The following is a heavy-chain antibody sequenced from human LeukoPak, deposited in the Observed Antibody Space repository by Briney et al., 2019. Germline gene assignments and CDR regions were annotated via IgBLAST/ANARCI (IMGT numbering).Heavy chain of an antibody. D-gene: IGHD3-10*01. CDR3: ARVITMIRGVPDRFDP. V-gene: IGHV5-51*01. J-gene: IGHJ5*02. Sequence: GASLKISCKGSGYTFTSYLIAWVRQMPGKGLEWIGIIYPGDSDTRYSLSFQGQVAISCDKSISSAYLQWSSLKASDTAMYYCARVITMIRGVPDRFDPWGQGTLVTVSS. CDR1: GYTFTSYL. CDR2: IYPGDSDT.